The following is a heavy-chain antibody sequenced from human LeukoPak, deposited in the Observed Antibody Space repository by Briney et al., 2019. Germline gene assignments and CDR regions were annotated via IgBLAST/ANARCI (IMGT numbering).Heavy chain of an antibody. CDR1: GYTFTDSY. V-gene: IGHV1-2*02. J-gene: IGHJ5*02. Sequence: ASVKVSCKASGYTFTDSYMHWVRQAPGQGLDWMGWINPNSGGTHSAQKFQGRVTMTRDTSISTAYMEQSSLKSDDTAVYYCAREGVPGTRGIAHWGQGTLVTVSS. CDR3: AREGVPGTRGIAH. D-gene: IGHD3-16*01. CDR2: INPNSGGT.